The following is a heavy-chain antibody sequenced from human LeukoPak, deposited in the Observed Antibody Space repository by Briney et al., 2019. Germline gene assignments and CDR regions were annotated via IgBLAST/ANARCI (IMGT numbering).Heavy chain of an antibody. CDR2: IRYDGSDK. Sequence: GGSLRLSCAASGFTFSNCGMHWVRQAPGKGLEWVAFIRYDGSDKYYADSVKGRFTISRDNSKNTLYLQMNSLRAEDTAVYYCAKETGYYDSSGYYSRFDYWGQGTLVTVSS. CDR3: AKETGYYDSSGYYSRFDY. D-gene: IGHD3-22*01. CDR1: GFTFSNCG. J-gene: IGHJ4*02. V-gene: IGHV3-30*02.